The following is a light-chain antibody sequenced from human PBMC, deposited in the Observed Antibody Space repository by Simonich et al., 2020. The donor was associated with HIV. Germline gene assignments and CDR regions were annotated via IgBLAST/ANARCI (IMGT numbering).Light chain of an antibody. CDR3: QQYNTWVSIA. V-gene: IGKV3-15*01. J-gene: IGKJ5*01. Sequence: EIVMTQSPSTLSISPGDRATLSCRASQSVSSNFSWYHHQPRQAPRLLIYCASTRASGIPARFSGSGSGTEFTLTISSIKPVDFAVYYCQQYNTWVSIALGKGTRLEMK. CDR2: CAS. CDR1: QSVSSN.